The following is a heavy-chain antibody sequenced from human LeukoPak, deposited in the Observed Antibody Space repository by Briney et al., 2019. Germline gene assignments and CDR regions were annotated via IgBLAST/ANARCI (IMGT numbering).Heavy chain of an antibody. CDR2: ISGSGGST. CDR1: GFTFSSYA. V-gene: IGHV3-23*01. Sequence: GGSLRLSWAASGFTFSSYAMSWVRQAPGKGLEWVSAISGSGGSTYYADSVKGRFTISRDNSKNTLYLQMNSLRAEDTAVYYCAKGVSSGYYPHYFDYWGQGTLVTVSS. CDR3: AKGVSSGYYPHYFDY. D-gene: IGHD3-22*01. J-gene: IGHJ4*02.